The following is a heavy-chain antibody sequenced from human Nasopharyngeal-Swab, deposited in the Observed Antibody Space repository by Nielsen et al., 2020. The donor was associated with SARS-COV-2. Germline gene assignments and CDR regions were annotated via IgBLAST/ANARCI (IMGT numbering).Heavy chain of an antibody. CDR1: GFTFSSYE. J-gene: IGHJ4*02. V-gene: IGHV3-48*03. CDR2: ISSRGSTI. CDR3: AREKEYNWNDGRFDY. Sequence: GESLKISCAASGFTFSSYEMNWVRQAPGKGLEWVSYISSRGSTIYYADSVKGRFTISRDNAKNSLYLQMNSLRAEDTAVYYCAREKEYNWNDGRFDYWGQGTLVTVSS. D-gene: IGHD1-20*01.